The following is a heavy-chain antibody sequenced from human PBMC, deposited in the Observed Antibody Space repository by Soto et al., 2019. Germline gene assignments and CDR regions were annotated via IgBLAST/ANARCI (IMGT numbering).Heavy chain of an antibody. CDR2: ISDYNGNT. CDR1: GYTFTCYG. J-gene: IGHJ6*02. D-gene: IGHD2-2*01. Sequence: AGVKVSCKASGYTFTCYGISWVRQAPGQGLEWMGWISDYNGNTNNAQKLQGRATMTTDTSTSTDYLELRSLRSDDTAVYYCARGYCSSTSCPTYYYYGMDVWGQGTTVTVSS. CDR3: ARGYCSSTSCPTYYYYGMDV. V-gene: IGHV1-18*04.